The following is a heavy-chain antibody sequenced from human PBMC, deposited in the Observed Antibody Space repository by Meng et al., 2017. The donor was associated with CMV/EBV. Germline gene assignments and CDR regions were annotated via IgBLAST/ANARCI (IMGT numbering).Heavy chain of an antibody. CDR3: ARDPGFDP. V-gene: IGHV1-18*01. Sequence: VQVGQTGVEVRKPGAQLKGSCKAFGYTFTSYGISWVRQAPGQGLEWMGWISAYNGNTNYAQKLQGRVTMTTDTSTSTAYMELRSLRSDDTAVYYCARDPGFDPWGQGTLVTVSS. CDR1: GYTFTSYG. J-gene: IGHJ5*02. CDR2: ISAYNGNT.